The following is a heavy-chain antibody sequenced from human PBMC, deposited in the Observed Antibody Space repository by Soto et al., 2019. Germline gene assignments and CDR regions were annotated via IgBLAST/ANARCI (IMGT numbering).Heavy chain of an antibody. Sequence: QVQLQESGPGLVKPSETLSLTCNVSGGSISSYYWSWIRQPPGRGLEWIGYINDSGSTNYNSSLKRRITIAVDRSKNQLSLKLSSVTAADTAVYHCARVIGSYYYYMDVWGKGTTVTVSS. J-gene: IGHJ6*03. CDR2: INDSGST. V-gene: IGHV4-59*08. CDR1: GGSISSYY. D-gene: IGHD3-10*01. CDR3: ARVIGSYYYYMDV.